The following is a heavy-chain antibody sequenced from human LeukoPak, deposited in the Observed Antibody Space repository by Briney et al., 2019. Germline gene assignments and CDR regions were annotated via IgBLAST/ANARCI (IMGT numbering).Heavy chain of an antibody. CDR1: GYTFTSYG. Sequence: ASVKVSCKASGYTFTSYGISWVRQAPGQGLEWMGWISAYNGNTNYAQKLQGGVTMTTDTSTGTVYMELSSLRSEDTAVYYCARVGSTGYFDYWGQGTLVTVSS. V-gene: IGHV1-18*01. J-gene: IGHJ4*02. CDR3: ARVGSTGYFDY. CDR2: ISAYNGNT.